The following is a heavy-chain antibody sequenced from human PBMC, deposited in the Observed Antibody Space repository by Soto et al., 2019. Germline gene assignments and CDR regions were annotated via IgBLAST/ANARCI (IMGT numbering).Heavy chain of an antibody. Sequence: EVQLLESGGGLLQPGGSLRLSCAASGFTFNNYAMSWVRQAPGKGLEWVSSINNGGDNIYYEDSVKGRFTISRDNSKSTLYLQMNSLRAEDTAVYYCAKTFLARYCSSSICYDPADYFDYWGQGTLVTVSS. CDR1: GFTFNNYA. J-gene: IGHJ4*02. D-gene: IGHD2-2*01. CDR2: INNGGDNI. CDR3: AKTFLARYCSSSICYDPADYFDY. V-gene: IGHV3-23*01.